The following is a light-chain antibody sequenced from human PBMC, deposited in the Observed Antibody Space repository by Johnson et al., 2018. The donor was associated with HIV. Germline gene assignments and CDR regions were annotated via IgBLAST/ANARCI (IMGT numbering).Light chain of an antibody. CDR2: DNN. V-gene: IGLV1-51*01. J-gene: IGLJ1*01. Sequence: QSVLTQPPSVSAAPGQTVTISCSGSSSNIGSNYVSWYQQLPGTAPKLLIYDNNKRPSGIPDRFSGSKSGTSATLGIIELETGDEADYYCGTWDSSLSAYVFGTGTKVTVL. CDR3: GTWDSSLSAYV. CDR1: SSNIGSNY.